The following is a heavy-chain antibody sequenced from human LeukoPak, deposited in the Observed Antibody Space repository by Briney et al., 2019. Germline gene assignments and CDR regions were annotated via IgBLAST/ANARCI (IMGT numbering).Heavy chain of an antibody. V-gene: IGHV3-48*04. CDR3: ARDPRTVRI. CDR2: ISGNGGVI. J-gene: IGHJ4*02. CDR1: GFTFSSYA. D-gene: IGHD1-1*01. Sequence: GGSLRLSCAASGFTFSSYAMSWVRQAPGKGLEWLSYISGNGGVIQYADSVKGRFTISRDNAKNLLYLQMDSLRVEDTAIYYCARDPRTVRIWGQGTLVTVSS.